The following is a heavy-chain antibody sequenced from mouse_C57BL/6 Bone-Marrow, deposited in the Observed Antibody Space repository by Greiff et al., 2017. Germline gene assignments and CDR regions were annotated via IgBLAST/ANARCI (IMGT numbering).Heavy chain of an antibody. D-gene: IGHD1-1*01. Sequence: VQLKQSGAELARPGASVKLSCKASGYTFTSYGISWVKQRTGQGLEWIGEIYPRSGNTYYNEKFKGKATLTADKSSSTAYMELRSLTSEDSAVYFCATYYGSSPYFDYWGQGTTLTVSS. CDR1: GYTFTSYG. CDR2: IYPRSGNT. J-gene: IGHJ2*01. V-gene: IGHV1-81*01. CDR3: ATYYGSSPYFDY.